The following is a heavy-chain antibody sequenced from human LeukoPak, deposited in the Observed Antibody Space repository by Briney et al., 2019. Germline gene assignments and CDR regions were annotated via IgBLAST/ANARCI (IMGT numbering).Heavy chain of an antibody. V-gene: IGHV3-21*05. CDR2: ISSSSSYI. D-gene: IGHD3-9*01. Sequence: GGSLSLSCAASGFTFSSYSMNWVRQAPGKGLEWVSYISSSSSYIYYADSVKGRFTISRDNAKNSLYLQMNSLRAEDTAVYYCARDFGGHYDILTFDYWGQGTLVTVSS. CDR3: ARDFGGHYDILTFDY. J-gene: IGHJ4*02. CDR1: GFTFSSYS.